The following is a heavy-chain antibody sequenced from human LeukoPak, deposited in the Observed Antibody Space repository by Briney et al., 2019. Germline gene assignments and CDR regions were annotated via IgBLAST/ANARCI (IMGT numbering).Heavy chain of an antibody. J-gene: IGHJ3*02. CDR2: IYHSGST. CDR1: GGSISSGGYS. V-gene: IGHV4-30-2*01. Sequence: SQTLSLTCAVSGGSISSGGYSWSWIRQPPGKGLEWIGYIYHSGSTYYNPSLKSRVTISVDRSKNQFSLRLNSVTAADAAMYYCARDRQKWEVRTGDAFDTWGQGTMVTVSS. D-gene: IGHD1-26*01. CDR3: ARDRQKWEVRTGDAFDT.